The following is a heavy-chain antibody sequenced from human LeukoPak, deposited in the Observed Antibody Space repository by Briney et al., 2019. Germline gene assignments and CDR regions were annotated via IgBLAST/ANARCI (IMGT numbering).Heavy chain of an antibody. Sequence: EASVKVSCKASGYTFTTYHMHWVRQAPGQGLEWVGMIDTSDGNTNYAQKFLDRVTMTRDTSTSTVYMELSGLRSYDTAVYYCATERSGGTWFDPWGQETLVTVSS. CDR1: GYTFTTYH. CDR2: IDTSDGNT. V-gene: IGHV1-46*01. D-gene: IGHD2-15*01. CDR3: ATERSGGTWFDP. J-gene: IGHJ5*02.